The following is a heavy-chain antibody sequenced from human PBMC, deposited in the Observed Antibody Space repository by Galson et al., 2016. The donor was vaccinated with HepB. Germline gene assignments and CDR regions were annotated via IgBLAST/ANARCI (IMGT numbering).Heavy chain of an antibody. D-gene: IGHD3-3*01. CDR3: ARGKVGILGVVITWSKYYYYHMDV. Sequence: SVKVSCKASGYSFTNYYLHWVRQARQAPGQGLEWMGIINPSDGSTTYAQKFQGRVTMTRDPSTSTVYMELSSLRSEDTAVYYCARGKVGILGVVITWSKYYYYHMDVWGQGTTVTVSS. CDR2: INPSDGST. J-gene: IGHJ6*02. CDR1: GYSFTNYY. V-gene: IGHV1-46*01.